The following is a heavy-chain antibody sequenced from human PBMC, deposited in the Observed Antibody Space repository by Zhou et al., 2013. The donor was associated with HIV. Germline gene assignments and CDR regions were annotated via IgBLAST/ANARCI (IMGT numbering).Heavy chain of an antibody. D-gene: IGHD3-3*01. Sequence: QVQLVQSGAEVKKPGSSVKVSCKASGGTFSSYAISWVRQAPGQGLEWMGGIIPIFGTANYAQKFQGRVTITTDESTSTAYMELSSLRSEDTAVYYCARADRFLEWKNWFDPGAREPWSPSPQ. J-gene: IGHJ5*02. CDR2: IIPIFGTA. CDR1: GGTFSSYA. CDR3: ARADRFLEWKNWFDP. V-gene: IGHV1-69*05.